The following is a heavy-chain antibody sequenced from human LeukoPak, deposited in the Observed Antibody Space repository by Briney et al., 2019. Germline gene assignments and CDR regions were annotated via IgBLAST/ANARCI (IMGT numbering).Heavy chain of an antibody. D-gene: IGHD5-18*01. CDR1: GFTFSTYA. V-gene: IGHV3-7*03. CDR2: IKEDGSEK. Sequence: PGGSLRLSCAASGFTFSTYAMSWVRRAPGKGLEWVANIKEDGSEKYYVDSVKGRFTISRDNAKNSLYLQMNSLRAEDTAVYYCVRRGYKYDYWGQGTMVTVSS. CDR3: VRRGYKYDY. J-gene: IGHJ3*01.